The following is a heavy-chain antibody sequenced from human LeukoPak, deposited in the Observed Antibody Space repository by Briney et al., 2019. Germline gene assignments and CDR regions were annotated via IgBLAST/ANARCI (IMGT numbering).Heavy chain of an antibody. V-gene: IGHV3-74*01. CDR3: AKSSGSYVADYFDY. CDR2: INSDGSST. Sequence: GGSLRLSCAASGFTFSSYWMHWVRQAPGKGLVWVSRINSDGSSTSYADSVKGRFTISRDNAKNTLYLQMNSLRAEDTAVYYCAKSSGSYVADYFDYWGQGTLVTVSS. CDR1: GFTFSSYW. J-gene: IGHJ4*02. D-gene: IGHD1-26*01.